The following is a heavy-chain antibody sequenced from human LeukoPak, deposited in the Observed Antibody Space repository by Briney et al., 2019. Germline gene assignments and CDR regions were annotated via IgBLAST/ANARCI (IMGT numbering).Heavy chain of an antibody. CDR2: IFSGGYT. V-gene: IGHV4-39*07. D-gene: IGHD3-10*01. CDR3: ARNSYGHLNWFDP. J-gene: IGHJ5*02. CDR1: GGSISSNYY. Sequence: SETLSLTCTVSGGSISSNYYWGWIRQPPGKGLEWIGSIFSGGYTYYNPSLKSRVSISLDTSENQFSLKLTSVTAADTAVYYCARNSYGHLNWFDPWGQGTLVTVSS.